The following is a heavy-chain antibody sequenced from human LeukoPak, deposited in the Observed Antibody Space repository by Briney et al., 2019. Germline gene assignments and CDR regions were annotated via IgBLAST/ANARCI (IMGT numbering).Heavy chain of an antibody. D-gene: IGHD5-18*01. CDR2: IRGSGGST. V-gene: IGHV3-23*01. Sequence: PGGSLRLSCVVSGFTSSSYAMSWVRQAPGKGLEWVSAIRGSGGSTYYADSVKGRFTISRDNSKNTLYLQMNSLRAENTAVYYCAIDRRNTTMVSYYFDYWGQGTLVTVSS. J-gene: IGHJ4*02. CDR1: GFTSSSYA. CDR3: AIDRRNTTMVSYYFDY.